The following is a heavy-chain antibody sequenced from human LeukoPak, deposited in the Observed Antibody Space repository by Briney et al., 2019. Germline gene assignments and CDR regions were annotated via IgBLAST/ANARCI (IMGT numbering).Heavy chain of an antibody. CDR1: GGTFSSYA. J-gene: IGHJ4*02. Sequence: SVKLSCKASGGTFSSYAISWVRQAPGQGLEWMGGIIPIVGTANYAQKFQGRVTITADKSTSTAYMKMSRLRSEHTAVYYCARDCSSTSCYDYWGQGTLVTVSS. CDR2: IIPIVGTA. D-gene: IGHD2-2*01. CDR3: ARDCSSTSCYDY. V-gene: IGHV1-69*06.